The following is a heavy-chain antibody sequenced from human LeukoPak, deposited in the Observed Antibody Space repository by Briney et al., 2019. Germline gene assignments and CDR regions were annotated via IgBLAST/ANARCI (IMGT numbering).Heavy chain of an antibody. V-gene: IGHV4-59*01. CDR3: ANLYYDSSGEDY. D-gene: IGHD3-22*01. J-gene: IGHJ4*02. CDR2: IYYSGST. Sequence: SETLSLTCTVSGGSISSYYWSWIRQPPGKGLEWIGYIYYSGSTNYNPSLKSRVTISVDTSKNQFSLKLSSVTAADTAVYYCANLYYDSSGEDYWGQGTLVTVSS. CDR1: GGSISSYY.